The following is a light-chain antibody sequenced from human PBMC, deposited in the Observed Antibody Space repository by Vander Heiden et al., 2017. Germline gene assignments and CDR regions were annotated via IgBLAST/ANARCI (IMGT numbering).Light chain of an antibody. J-gene: IGKJ4*01. V-gene: IGKV3-11*01. Sequence: VLTQSPATLSLSPGERATLSCRASQSVSSYLAWYQQKPGQAPRLLIYDASNRATGIPARFSGSGSGTDFTLTISSLEPEDFAVYYCQQRSNWPLTFGGGTKVEIK. CDR2: DAS. CDR1: QSVSSY. CDR3: QQRSNWPLT.